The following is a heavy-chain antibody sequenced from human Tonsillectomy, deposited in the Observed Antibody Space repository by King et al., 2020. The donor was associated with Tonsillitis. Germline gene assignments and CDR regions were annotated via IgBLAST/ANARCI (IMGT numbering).Heavy chain of an antibody. Sequence: VQLVQSGAEMKKPGASVKVSCKAPAYMFTTYGMSWVRQAPGQGPEWMAWINTYTGDTDYAQRLQGRITVTRHTSTSTVYMEPRSLTSDDTAIYYCGRDQRVNRGYFSGWYGGYWGQGTLVTVSS. J-gene: IGHJ4*02. CDR2: INTYTGDT. V-gene: IGHV1-18*01. D-gene: IGHD2-15*01. CDR1: AYMFTTYG. CDR3: GRDQRVNRGYFSGWYGGY.